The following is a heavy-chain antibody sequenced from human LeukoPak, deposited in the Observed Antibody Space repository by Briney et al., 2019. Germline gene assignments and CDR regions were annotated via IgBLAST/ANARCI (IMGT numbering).Heavy chain of an antibody. CDR3: ARVIPSAFWGGGGAFDI. D-gene: IGHD3-16*01. Sequence: SETLSLACTVSGGSISSYYWSWIRQPPGKGLEWIGYIYYSGSTDYNPSLKSRVTISVDTSKNQFSLKLSSVTAADTAVYYCARVIPSAFWGGGGAFDIWGQGKMVPVSS. V-gene: IGHV4-59*01. CDR1: GGSISSYY. CDR2: IYYSGST. J-gene: IGHJ3*02.